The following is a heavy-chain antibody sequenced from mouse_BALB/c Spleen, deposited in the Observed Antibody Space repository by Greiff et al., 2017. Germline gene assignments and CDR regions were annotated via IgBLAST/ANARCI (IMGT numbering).Heavy chain of an antibody. CDR2: ISSGGSYT. D-gene: IGHD1-1*01. CDR3: ARHDRITTVVASDY. Sequence: EVQLVESGGDLVKPGGSLKLSCAASGFTFSSYGMSWVRQTPDKRLEWVATISSGGSYTYYPDSVKGRFTISRDNAKNTLYLQMSSLKSEDTAMYYCARHDRITTVVASDYWGQGTTLTVSS. J-gene: IGHJ2*01. CDR1: GFTFSSYG. V-gene: IGHV5-6*01.